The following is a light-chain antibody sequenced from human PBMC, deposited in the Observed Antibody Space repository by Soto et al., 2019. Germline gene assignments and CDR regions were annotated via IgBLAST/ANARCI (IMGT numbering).Light chain of an antibody. J-gene: IGKJ3*01. CDR2: DAS. V-gene: IGKV1-33*01. CDR1: QDSSNY. CDR3: QQYDNLLSFT. Sequence: DIQMTQSPSSLSASVGDRVTITCQASQDSSNYLNWYQQKPGKAPKLLIYDASNLETGVPSRFSGSGSGTDFTFTISSLQPEDIATYYCQQYDNLLSFTFGPGTKVDIK.